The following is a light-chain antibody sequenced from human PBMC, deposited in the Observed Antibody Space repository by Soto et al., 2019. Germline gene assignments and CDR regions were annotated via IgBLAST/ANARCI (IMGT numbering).Light chain of an antibody. CDR1: QSFSSN. J-gene: IGKJ1*01. CDR2: GAS. CDR3: QQRYNWPRT. Sequence: EIVMTQSPATLSVSPGERATLSCRASQSFSSNLAWYQQKPGQAPRLLIYGASTRATGIPARFSGSGSGTEFTLTISSLQSEDFAVYYCQQRYNWPRTFGQGTKVDIK. V-gene: IGKV3-15*01.